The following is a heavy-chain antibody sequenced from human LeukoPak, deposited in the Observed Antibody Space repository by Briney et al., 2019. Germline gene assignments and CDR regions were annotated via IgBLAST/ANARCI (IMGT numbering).Heavy chain of an antibody. CDR1: GFTFSSYA. CDR3: ATSSSSSSYYYYYYMDV. J-gene: IGHJ6*03. V-gene: IGHV3-23*01. CDR2: ISGSGGST. Sequence: PGGSLRLSCAASGFTFSSYAMSWVRQAPGKGLEWVSAISGSGGSTYYADSVKGRFTISRDNSKNTLYLQMNSLRAEDTAVYYCATSSSSSSYYYYYYMDVWGKGTTVTVSS. D-gene: IGHD6-6*01.